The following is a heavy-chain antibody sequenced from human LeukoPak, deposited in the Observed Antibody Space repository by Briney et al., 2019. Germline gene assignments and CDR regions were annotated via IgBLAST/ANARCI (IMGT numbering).Heavy chain of an antibody. CDR1: AFPFSTYA. D-gene: IGHD4-17*01. CDR3: AKDVYGDYGGLDY. J-gene: IGHJ4*02. Sequence: PGRSLRLSCAASAFPFSTYAMSWVRQPPGEWLEWVSSIRGSDGSTYYAVSVKGRFAISRDNSKNTLYLQMNSLRAEDTAVYYCAKDVYGDYGGLDYWGQGTLVTVSS. CDR2: IRGSDGST. V-gene: IGHV3-23*01.